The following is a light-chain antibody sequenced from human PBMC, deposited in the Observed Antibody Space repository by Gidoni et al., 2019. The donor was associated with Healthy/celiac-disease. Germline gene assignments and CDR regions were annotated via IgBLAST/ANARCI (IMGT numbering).Light chain of an antibody. CDR3: QQYGSSST. CDR1: QSVRSSY. Sequence: EIVLTHSPGTLSLSPGDRSTLPCRASQSVRSSYLAWYQQKPGQAPSLLIYGASSMATGIPDRFSGSGSGTDFTLTISRLDPEDFAVYNCQQYGSSSTFGQGTKLEIK. CDR2: GAS. J-gene: IGKJ2*02. V-gene: IGKV3-20*01.